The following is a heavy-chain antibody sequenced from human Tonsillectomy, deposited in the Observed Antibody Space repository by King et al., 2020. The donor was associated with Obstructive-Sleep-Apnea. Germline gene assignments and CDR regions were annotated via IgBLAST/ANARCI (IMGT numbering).Heavy chain of an antibody. CDR1: GYTFTSYG. CDR3: ARATPMVTRTYYYYGLDV. Sequence: QLVQSGAEVKKPGASVKVSCKASGYTFTSYGISWVRQAPGQGLEWMGWISAYNGNTKYAQKLQGRVTMTTDTSTSTAYMELRSLRSDDTAVYYCARATPMVTRTYYYYGLDVWGQGTTVTVSS. D-gene: IGHD4-17*01. CDR2: ISAYNGNT. V-gene: IGHV1-18*01. J-gene: IGHJ6*02.